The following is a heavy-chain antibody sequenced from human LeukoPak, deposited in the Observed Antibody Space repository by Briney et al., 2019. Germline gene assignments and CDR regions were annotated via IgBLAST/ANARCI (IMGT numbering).Heavy chain of an antibody. CDR2: IIPIFGTS. D-gene: IGHD2-21*02. Sequence: SVKVSCKASGGTFSSYAISWVRQAPGQGLEWMGGIIPIFGTSNYAQKFQGRVTITTDESTSTAYMELSSPRSEDTAVYYCARTGGDYVNWFDPWGQGTLVTVSS. V-gene: IGHV1-69*05. CDR1: GGTFSSYA. CDR3: ARTGGDYVNWFDP. J-gene: IGHJ5*02.